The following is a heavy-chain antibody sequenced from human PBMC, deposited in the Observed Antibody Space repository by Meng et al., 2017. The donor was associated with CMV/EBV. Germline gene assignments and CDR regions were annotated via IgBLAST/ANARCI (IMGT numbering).Heavy chain of an antibody. Sequence: KVSCKGSGYSFTSYWIGWVRQMPGKGLAGMGIIYPGDSDTRYSPSFQGQVTISADKSISTAYLQWSSLKASDTAMYYCARHIAICSSTSCYTRGDNWFDPWGQGTLVTVSS. J-gene: IGHJ5*02. CDR2: IYPGDSDT. D-gene: IGHD2-2*02. V-gene: IGHV5-51*01. CDR3: ARHIAICSSTSCYTRGDNWFDP. CDR1: GYSFTSYW.